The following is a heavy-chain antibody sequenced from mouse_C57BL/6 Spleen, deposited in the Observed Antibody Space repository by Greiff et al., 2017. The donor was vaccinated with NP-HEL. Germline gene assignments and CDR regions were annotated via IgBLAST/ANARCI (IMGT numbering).Heavy chain of an antibody. V-gene: IGHV1-9*01. Sequence: VQLVESGAELMKPGASVKLSCKATGYTFTGYWIEWVKQRPGHGLEWIGEILPGSGSTNYNEKFKGKATFTADNSSNTAYMQLSSLTTEDSTICSCASSDYYGSSCNAMDYWGQGTSVTVSA. J-gene: IGHJ4*01. D-gene: IGHD1-1*01. CDR3: ASSDYYGSSCNAMDY. CDR1: GYTFTGYW. CDR2: ILPGSGST.